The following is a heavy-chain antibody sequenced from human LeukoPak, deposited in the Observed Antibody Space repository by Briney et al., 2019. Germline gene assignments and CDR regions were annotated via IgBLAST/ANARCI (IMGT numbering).Heavy chain of an antibody. CDR2: ISAYNGNT. J-gene: IGHJ5*02. CDR3: ARVRGYCSSTSCYGENWFDP. V-gene: IGHV1-18*04. CDR1: GYTFTSYG. Sequence: SVKVSCKASGYTFTSYGISWVRQAPGQGLEWMGWISAYNGNTNYAQKLQGRVTMTTDTSTSTAYMELRSLRSDDTAVYYCARVRGYCSSTSCYGENWFDPWGQGTLVTVSS. D-gene: IGHD2-2*01.